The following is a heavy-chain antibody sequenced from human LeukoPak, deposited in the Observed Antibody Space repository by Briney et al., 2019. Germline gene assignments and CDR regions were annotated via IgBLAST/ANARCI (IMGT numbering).Heavy chain of an antibody. Sequence: SETLSLTCAVYGGSFSGYYWSWIRQPPGKGLEWIGEINHSGSTNYNPSLKSRVTISVDTSKNQFSLELSSVTAADTAVYYCASVVAATWGQGTLVTVSS. J-gene: IGHJ5*02. CDR2: INHSGST. V-gene: IGHV4-34*01. CDR3: ASVVAAT. D-gene: IGHD2-15*01. CDR1: GGSFSGYY.